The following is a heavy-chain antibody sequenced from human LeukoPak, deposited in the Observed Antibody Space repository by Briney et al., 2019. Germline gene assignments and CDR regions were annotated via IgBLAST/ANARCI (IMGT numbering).Heavy chain of an antibody. V-gene: IGHV4-39*07. D-gene: IGHD3-10*01. Sequence: SETLSLTCTVSGGSVSTSSYCWGWIRQPPGKGLEWIGSVCYSGSTYYSPSLKSRVTISVDTSKTQFSLKLSSVTAADTAVYYCARDYGFGELYRWFDPWGQGTLVTVSS. CDR3: ARDYGFGELYRWFDP. CDR1: GGSVSTSSYC. CDR2: VCYSGST. J-gene: IGHJ5*02.